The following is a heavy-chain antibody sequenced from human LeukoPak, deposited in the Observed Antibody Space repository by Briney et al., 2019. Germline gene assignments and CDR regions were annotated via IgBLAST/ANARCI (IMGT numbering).Heavy chain of an antibody. CDR3: AKDRTRSSGWYYFDY. CDR1: GLTYSSDG. V-gene: IGHV3-30*18. J-gene: IGHJ4*02. Sequence: ARSVKLSCPRKGLTYSSDGIECIPQAPGKGLEWVAVISYDGSNKYYADSVKGRFTISRDNSKNTLYLQMNSLRAEDTAVYYCAKDRTRSSGWYYFDYWGQGTLVTVSS. CDR2: ISYDGSNK. D-gene: IGHD6-19*01.